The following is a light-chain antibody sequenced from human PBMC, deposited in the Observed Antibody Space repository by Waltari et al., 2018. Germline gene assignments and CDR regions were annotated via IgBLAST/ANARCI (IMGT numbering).Light chain of an antibody. CDR2: KAS. CDR3: QQYHRYPVT. J-gene: IGKJ4*01. V-gene: IGKV1-5*03. Sequence: DIQMTQSPSTLSASVEDRVTITCRASQSIRSWLAWYQQKPGKAPKLVIYKASSLESGVPSRFSGSESGTEFTLTISSLQPDDFATYYCQQYHRYPVTFGGGTKVEIK. CDR1: QSIRSW.